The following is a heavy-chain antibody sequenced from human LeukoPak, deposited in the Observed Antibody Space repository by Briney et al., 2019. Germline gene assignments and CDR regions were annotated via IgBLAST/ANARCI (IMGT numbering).Heavy chain of an antibody. CDR3: ARHPFATPFDY. J-gene: IGHJ4*02. Sequence: PSETLSLTCTVSGDSVSGVYWSWIRQPPGKGLEWIGYVYYSGDINYNPSLESRVTMSLDTSKNQVSLRLSSVTAADTAVYYCARHPFATPFDYWGRGTLLTVSS. D-gene: IGHD2-15*01. CDR2: VYYSGDI. V-gene: IGHV4-59*08. CDR1: GDSVSGVY.